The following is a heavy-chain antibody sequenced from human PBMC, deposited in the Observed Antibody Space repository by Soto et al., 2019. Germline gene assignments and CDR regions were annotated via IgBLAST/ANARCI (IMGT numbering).Heavy chain of an antibody. V-gene: IGHV1-2*07. D-gene: IGHD6-6*01. Sequence: DSVEGCCKACGLAFTGYYIHWRRQAPGQGLEWMGWINAHSGGTEYAHKFQGRVTLTRCTSISTAYMTLSSLRSDDTAIYYCAKDLTRQLAYWLDPWGQGTKVTVSS. J-gene: IGHJ5*02. CDR1: GLAFTGYY. CDR2: INAHSGGT. CDR3: AKDLTRQLAYWLDP.